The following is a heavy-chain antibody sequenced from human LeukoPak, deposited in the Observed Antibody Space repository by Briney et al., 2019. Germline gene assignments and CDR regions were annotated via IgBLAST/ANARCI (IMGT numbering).Heavy chain of an antibody. V-gene: IGHV4-38-2*02. CDR3: ARDLGFGESREN. J-gene: IGHJ4*02. D-gene: IGHD3-10*01. Sequence: PSETLSLTCTVSGYSISSGYYWGWIRQPPGKGLEWIGEIYHSGSTNYNPSLKSRVTISVDKSKNQFSLKLSSVTAADTAVYYCARDLGFGESRENWGQGTLVTVSS. CDR2: IYHSGST. CDR1: GYSISSGYY.